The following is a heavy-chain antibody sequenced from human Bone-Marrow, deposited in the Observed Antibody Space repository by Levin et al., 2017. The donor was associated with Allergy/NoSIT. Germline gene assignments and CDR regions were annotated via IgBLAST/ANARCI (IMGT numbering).Heavy chain of an antibody. CDR2: IYHSGST. CDR1: GGSVSSGSYY. V-gene: IGHV4-61*01. J-gene: IGHJ4*02. Sequence: PSETLSLTCTVSGGSVSSGSYYWSWIRQPPGKGLEWIAYIYHSGSTKYNPSLKSRVTISLDTSRNQFPLRLTSLTAADTADYYCARGSYFGALSFDCWGKGTLVTVSS. CDR3: ARGSYFGALSFDC. D-gene: IGHD3-10*01.